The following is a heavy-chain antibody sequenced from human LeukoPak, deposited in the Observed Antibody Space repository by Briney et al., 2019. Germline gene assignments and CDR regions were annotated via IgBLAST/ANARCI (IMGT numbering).Heavy chain of an antibody. CDR1: GFTFNDYY. Sequence: GGSLRLSCAASGFTFNDYYMSWIRQAPGKGLEWLSYINIGGTNTHYADSVMGRFTISRDNAKKSLYLEMDNLRAEDTAVYYCATDGAGFDTWGQGVLVTVSS. J-gene: IGHJ5*02. CDR3: ATDGAGFDT. V-gene: IGHV3-11*01. CDR2: INIGGTNT.